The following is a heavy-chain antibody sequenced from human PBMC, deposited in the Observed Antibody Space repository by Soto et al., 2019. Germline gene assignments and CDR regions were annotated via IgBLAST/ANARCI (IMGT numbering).Heavy chain of an antibody. CDR1: GDTFSFYS. D-gene: IGHD3-10*01. CDR3: ATSYGSGYRAFDY. J-gene: IGHJ4*02. Sequence: QVQLVQSGAEVKRPGSSVKVSCKASGDTFSFYSINWVRQAPGLGLEWMGRVNPILSMSNYAQRFQGRVTITADKSTSTAYMELSVLRSEYTAMYYCATSYGSGYRAFDYWGQGALVTVSS. CDR2: VNPILSMS. V-gene: IGHV1-69*04.